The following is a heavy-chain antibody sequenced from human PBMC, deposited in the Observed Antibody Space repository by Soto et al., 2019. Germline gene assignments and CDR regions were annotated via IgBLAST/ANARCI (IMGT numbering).Heavy chain of an antibody. J-gene: IGHJ4*03. Sequence: PSETQSLTCTVSGDSISSGSYWGWIRQPPGEGPEWIASIYHGGTTFYNPSLKSRISISVDTSKNQFSLRLTSVTAADTATYYCARVHVMVVAGSTFVYWVPATLVTVS. CDR1: GDSISSGSY. V-gene: IGHV4-38-2*02. CDR3: ARVHVMVVAGSTFVY. CDR2: IYHGGTT. D-gene: IGHD6-19*01.